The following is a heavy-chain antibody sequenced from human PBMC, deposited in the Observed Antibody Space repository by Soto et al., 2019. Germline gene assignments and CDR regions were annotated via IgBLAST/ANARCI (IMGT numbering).Heavy chain of an antibody. CDR2: ISSNGGST. Sequence: EVQLVESGGGLVQPGGSLRLSCSASGFTFSSYAMHWVRQAPGKGLEYVSAISSNGGSTYYADSMKGRFTISRDNSKNTLYLQMSSLRAEDTAVYYCVKEGDGDYGDYWGQGTLVTVSS. V-gene: IGHV3-64D*06. CDR1: GFTFSSYA. CDR3: VKEGDGDYGDY. J-gene: IGHJ4*02. D-gene: IGHD4-17*01.